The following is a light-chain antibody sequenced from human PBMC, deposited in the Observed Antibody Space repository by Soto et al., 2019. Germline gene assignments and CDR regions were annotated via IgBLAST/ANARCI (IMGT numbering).Light chain of an antibody. CDR1: QSISYW. V-gene: IGKV1-5*03. Sequence: DVQMSQFPSTLSASVGDRVTITCRASQSISYWLAWYQQKPGKAPNLLIYKASSLESGVPSRFSGSGSGTEFTLTITNLQPDVFATYYCRHYNTYSPPYTFGQGTKLEIK. CDR3: RHYNTYSPPYT. CDR2: KAS. J-gene: IGKJ2*01.